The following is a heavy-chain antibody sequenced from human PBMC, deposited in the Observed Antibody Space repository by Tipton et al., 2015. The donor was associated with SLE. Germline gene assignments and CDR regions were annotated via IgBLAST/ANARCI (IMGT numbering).Heavy chain of an antibody. CDR1: GGSISSGYYY. V-gene: IGHV4-61*02. CDR2: VFVSGVT. CDR3: AKDSGDYDFGQDP. Sequence: TLSLTCTVPGGSISSGYYYWSWIRQPAGKGLEWIGRVFVSGVTNYNPSLKSRVTISIDTSKNQFSLKLTSVTAADTAVYYCAKDSGDYDFGQDPWGRGTLVTVSS. D-gene: IGHD3-3*01. J-gene: IGHJ5*02.